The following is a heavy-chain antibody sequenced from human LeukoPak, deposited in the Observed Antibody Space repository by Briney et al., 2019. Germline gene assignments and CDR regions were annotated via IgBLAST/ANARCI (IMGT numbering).Heavy chain of an antibody. CDR2: IYYTGST. V-gene: IGHV4-59*01. CDR3: ARGSKAAPGTFDY. CDR1: GGSISSYY. Sequence: SETLSLTCTVSGGSISSYYWSWIRQPPGKGLEWIGYIYYTGSTDYNPSLKSRVAISVDTSKNQFSLKLSSVTAADTAVYYCARGSKAAPGTFDYWGQGTLVNVSS. J-gene: IGHJ4*02. D-gene: IGHD6-13*01.